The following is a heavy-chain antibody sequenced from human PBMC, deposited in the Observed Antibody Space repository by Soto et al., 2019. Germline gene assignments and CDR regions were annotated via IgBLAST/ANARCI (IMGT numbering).Heavy chain of an antibody. CDR1: GCTLTELS. V-gene: IGHV1-24*01. CDR3: ATHTPDSSSWYYFDY. J-gene: IGHJ4*02. D-gene: IGHD6-13*01. CDR2: FDPEDGET. Sequence: ASVKVSCKVSGCTLTELSMHWVRQAPGKGLEWMGGFDPEDGETIYAQKFQGRVTMTEDTSTDTAYMELSSLRSEDTAVYYCATHTPDSSSWYYFDYWGQGTLVTVSS.